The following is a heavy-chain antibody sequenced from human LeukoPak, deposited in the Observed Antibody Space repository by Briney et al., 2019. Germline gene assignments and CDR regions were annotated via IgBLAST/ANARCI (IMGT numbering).Heavy chain of an antibody. CDR2: IYYSGST. J-gene: IGHJ4*02. Sequence: NPSETLSLTCTVSGGSISNYYWSWIRQHPGKGLEWIGYIYYSGSTYYNPSLKSRLTISINTSKSQFSLNLTSVTAADTAVYYCARGYGSGSYYVDYWGQGTLVTVSS. V-gene: IGHV4-59*06. CDR3: ARGYGSGSYYVDY. D-gene: IGHD3-10*01. CDR1: GGSISNYY.